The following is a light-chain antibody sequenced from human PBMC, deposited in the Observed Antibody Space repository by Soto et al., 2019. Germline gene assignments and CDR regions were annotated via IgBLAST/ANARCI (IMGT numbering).Light chain of an antibody. V-gene: IGLV1-44*01. Sequence: QSALTQAPSGSGTPGQRVTISCSGSSSNIGSNTVNWYQQLPGTAPKLLIYTNNQRPSGVPDRFSGSKSGTSASLAISGLQSEDEADYYCAAWDDSLNGLYVFGTGTKVTVL. CDR2: TNN. CDR3: AAWDDSLNGLYV. CDR1: SSNIGSNT. J-gene: IGLJ1*01.